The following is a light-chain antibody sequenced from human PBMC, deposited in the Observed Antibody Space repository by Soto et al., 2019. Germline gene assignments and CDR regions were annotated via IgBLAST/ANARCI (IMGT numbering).Light chain of an antibody. V-gene: IGLV1-44*01. Sequence: QLVLTQPPSASGTPGQRVTISCSGSSSNIGSNTVNWYQQLPGAAPKLLIYSNNQRPSGVPDRFSVSKSGTSASLAISGRQSEDEAEYYCAAWDYSLNGHVFVTGT. CDR3: AAWDYSLNGHV. CDR1: SSNIGSNT. CDR2: SNN. J-gene: IGLJ1*01.